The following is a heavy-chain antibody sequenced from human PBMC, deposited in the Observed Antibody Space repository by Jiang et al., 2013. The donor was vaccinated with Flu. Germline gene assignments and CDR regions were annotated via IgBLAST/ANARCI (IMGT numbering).Heavy chain of an antibody. D-gene: IGHD3-9*01. CDR2: IDPSDSYT. J-gene: IGHJ4*02. CDR1: GYSFTSYW. CDR3: ARQSPYDILTGYYYYYFDY. Sequence: VESGAEVKKPGESLRISCKGSGYSFTSYWISWVRQMPGKGLEWMGRIDPSDSYTNYSPSFQGHVTISADKSISTAYLQWSSLKASDTAMYYCARQSPYDILTGYYYYYFDYWGQGTLVTVSS. V-gene: IGHV5-10-1*03.